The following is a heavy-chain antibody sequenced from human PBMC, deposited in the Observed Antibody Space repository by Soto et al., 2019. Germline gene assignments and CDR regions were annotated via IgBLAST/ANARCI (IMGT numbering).Heavy chain of an antibody. Sequence: PSETLSLTCTVSGGSISSGGYYWSWIRQHPGKGLEWIGYIYYSGSTYYNPSLKSRVTISVDTSKNQFSLKLSSVTAADTSVYYCARDQVTMMESLGDAFDIWGQGTMVTVSS. CDR2: IYYSGST. D-gene: IGHD3-22*01. J-gene: IGHJ3*02. CDR3: ARDQVTMMESLGDAFDI. CDR1: GGSISSGGYY. V-gene: IGHV4-31*03.